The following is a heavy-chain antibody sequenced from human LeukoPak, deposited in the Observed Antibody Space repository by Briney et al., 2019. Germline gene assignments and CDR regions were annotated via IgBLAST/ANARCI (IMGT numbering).Heavy chain of an antibody. V-gene: IGHV4-59*11. J-gene: IGHJ5*02. D-gene: IGHD3-3*01. Sequence: SETLSLTCTVSGGSISSHYWSWIRQPPGKGLEWIGYIYYSGSTNYNPSLKSRVTISVDTSKNQFSLKLSSVTAADTAVYYCARTYYDFWSGPNWFDPWGQGTLVTVSS. CDR1: GGSISSHY. CDR3: ARTYYDFWSGPNWFDP. CDR2: IYYSGST.